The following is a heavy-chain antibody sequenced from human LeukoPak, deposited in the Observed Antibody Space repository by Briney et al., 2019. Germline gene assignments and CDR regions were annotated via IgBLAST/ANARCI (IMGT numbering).Heavy chain of an antibody. CDR3: ARDGSGYSGSSLHYYYYMDV. V-gene: IGHV1-46*01. J-gene: IGHJ6*03. Sequence: GASVKVSCKASGYTFTSYYMHWVRQASGQGLEWMGIINPSGGSTSYAQKFQGRVTMTRDMSTSTVYMELSSLRSEDTAVYYCARDGSGYSGSSLHYYYYMDVWGKGTTVTVSS. CDR2: INPSGGST. D-gene: IGHD5-12*01. CDR1: GYTFTSYY.